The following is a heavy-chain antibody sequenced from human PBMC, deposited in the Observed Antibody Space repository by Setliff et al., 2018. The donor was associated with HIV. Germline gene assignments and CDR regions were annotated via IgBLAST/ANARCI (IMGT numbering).Heavy chain of an antibody. J-gene: IGHJ5*02. D-gene: IGHD6-6*01. CDR1: GYTFTSYT. V-gene: IGHV1-3*01. CDR3: AGGFSVYGSSDPLLNWLDP. Sequence: ASVKVSCKASGYTFTSYTLHWVRQAPGQRLEWMGWINAGNGNTKFSQKFQGRVTITRDTSASTAYMDLSSLRSEDTAVYYCAGGFSVYGSSDPLLNWLDPWGQGTLVTVSS. CDR2: INAGNGNT.